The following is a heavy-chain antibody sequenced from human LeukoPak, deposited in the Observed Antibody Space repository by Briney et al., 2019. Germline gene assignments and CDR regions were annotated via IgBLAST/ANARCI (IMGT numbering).Heavy chain of an antibody. Sequence: SETLSLTCTVSGGSISSSSYYWGWIRQPPGKGLEWIGSIYYSGSTYYNPSLKSRVTISVDTSKNQFSLKLSSVTAADTAVYYCAGRDDSSPFDYWGQGTLVTVSS. CDR1: GGSISSSSYY. V-gene: IGHV4-39*01. D-gene: IGHD3-22*01. CDR3: AGRDDSSPFDY. CDR2: IYYSGST. J-gene: IGHJ4*02.